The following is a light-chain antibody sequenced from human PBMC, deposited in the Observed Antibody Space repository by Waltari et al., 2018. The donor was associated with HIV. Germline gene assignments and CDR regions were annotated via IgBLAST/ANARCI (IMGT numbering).Light chain of an antibody. J-gene: IGLJ3*02. Sequence: QSALTQPASVSGSPGQSITISCTGTSSDVGYYNYVCYQQHPGKAPKLMIYVVSDRPSGVSNRFSGSKSGNTASLTISGLQAEDEADYFCASYTSSSTLEFGGGTKLTVL. CDR2: VVS. CDR1: SSDVGYYNY. CDR3: ASYTSSSTLE. V-gene: IGLV2-14*01.